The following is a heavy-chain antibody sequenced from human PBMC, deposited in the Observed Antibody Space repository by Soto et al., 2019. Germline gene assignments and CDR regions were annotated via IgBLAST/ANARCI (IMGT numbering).Heavy chain of an antibody. J-gene: IGHJ4*02. Sequence: LRLSCAASGFTFSSNWMTWVRQAPGKGLEWLANINPDGSMKYYVDSVKGRFTISRDNARNSLYLHVNSLRAEDTAVYYCARWLSGSYMDWGQGTLVTVSS. CDR3: ARWLSGSYMD. D-gene: IGHD1-26*01. CDR1: GFTFSSNW. V-gene: IGHV3-7*03. CDR2: INPDGSMK.